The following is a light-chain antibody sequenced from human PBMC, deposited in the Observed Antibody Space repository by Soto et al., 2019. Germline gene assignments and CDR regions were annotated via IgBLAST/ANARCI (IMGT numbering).Light chain of an antibody. J-gene: IGKJ1*01. V-gene: IGKV1-39*01. Sequence: DLQMTQSPSSLSASVGDRVTITCRASQNIGNFLNWYQQKPGNAPKLLIYAASNLKNGVPSKFSGSGSGTQFTLIIDNLQPEDSSIFYCQQSYSTWTFGQGTRVEI. CDR3: QQSYSTWT. CDR1: QNIGNF. CDR2: AAS.